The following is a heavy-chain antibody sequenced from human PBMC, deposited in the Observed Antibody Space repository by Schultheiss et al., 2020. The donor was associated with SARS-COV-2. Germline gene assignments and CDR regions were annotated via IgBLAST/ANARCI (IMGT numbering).Heavy chain of an antibody. J-gene: IGHJ4*02. CDR1: GFTFSSYA. D-gene: IGHD2-15*01. Sequence: GGSLRLSCSASGFTFSSYAMHWVRQAPGKGLEYVSAISGSGGSTYYADSVKGRFTISRDNSKNTLYLQMNSLRAEDTAVYYCAKEGGDIVVVGFGYDYWGQGTLVTVSS. CDR3: AKEGGDIVVVGFGYDY. CDR2: ISGSGGST. V-gene: IGHV3-64*04.